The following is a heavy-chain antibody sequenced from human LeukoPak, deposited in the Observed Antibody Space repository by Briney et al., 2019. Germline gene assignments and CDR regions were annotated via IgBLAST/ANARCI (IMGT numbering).Heavy chain of an antibody. D-gene: IGHD5-18*01. V-gene: IGHV4-39*07. Sequence: PSETLSLTCTVSGGSISSSSYYWGWIRQPPGKGLEWIGSIYYSGSTYYNPSLKSRVTISVDTSKNQFSLKLSSVTAADTAVYYCASPRAMVTVRGAFDIWGQGTMVTVSS. CDR3: ASPRAMVTVRGAFDI. CDR2: IYYSGST. J-gene: IGHJ3*02. CDR1: GGSISSSSYY.